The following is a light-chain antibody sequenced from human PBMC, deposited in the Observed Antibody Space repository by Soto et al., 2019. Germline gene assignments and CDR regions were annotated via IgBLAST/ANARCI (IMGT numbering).Light chain of an antibody. V-gene: IGKV1-5*01. Sequence: DIQMTQSPSTLSASVGDRVTITCRASQSISSWLAWYQQKPGEAPKILIYDASSLESGVPSRFSGSGSGTEFTLTISRLQPDDFATYYCQQYNSYRTFGQGTKVEIK. CDR2: DAS. CDR3: QQYNSYRT. CDR1: QSISSW. J-gene: IGKJ1*01.